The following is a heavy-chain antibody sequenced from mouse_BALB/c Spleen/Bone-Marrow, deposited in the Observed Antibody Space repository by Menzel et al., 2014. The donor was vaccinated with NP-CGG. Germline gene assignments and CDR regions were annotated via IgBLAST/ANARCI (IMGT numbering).Heavy chain of an antibody. CDR1: GYTFTSYY. CDR3: SRGRRDALDY. J-gene: IGHJ4*01. V-gene: IGHV1S16*01. Sequence: VQLQQSGAELVKPGASVKLSCKAPGYTFTSYYMYWVKQRPGQGLEWFGEINPSNGGTNFNEKFKNKATLTVDESSSTAYMQLSSLTSEDSAVYYCSRGRRDALDYWGQGTSVTVSS. CDR2: INPSNGGT.